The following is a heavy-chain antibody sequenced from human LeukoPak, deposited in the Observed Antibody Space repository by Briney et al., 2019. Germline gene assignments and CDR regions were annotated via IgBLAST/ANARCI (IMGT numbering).Heavy chain of an antibody. CDR1: GGSISSSSYY. CDR2: IYYSGST. J-gene: IGHJ4*02. D-gene: IGHD3-10*01. V-gene: IGHV4-39*07. CDR3: ARAPYYYGSGSLTYFDY. Sequence: SETLSLTCTVSGGSISSSSYYWGWIRQPPGKGLEWIGSIYYSGSTYYNPSLKSRVTISVDTSKNQFSLKLSSVTAADTAVYYCARAPYYYGSGSLTYFDYWGQGTLVTVSS.